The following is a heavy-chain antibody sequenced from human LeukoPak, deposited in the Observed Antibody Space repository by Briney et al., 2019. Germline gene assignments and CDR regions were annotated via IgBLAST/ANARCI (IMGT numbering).Heavy chain of an antibody. CDR1: GGSINSFY. Sequence: SETLSLTCTVSGGSINSFYWSWIRQPPGKGLEWIGYIHYSGSTNYNPSLKSRVTMSVDTSKKHFSLKLSSVTAADTAVYYCARDGAQGGFDPWGQGTLVTVSS. J-gene: IGHJ5*02. CDR3: ARDGAQGGFDP. V-gene: IGHV4-59*01. CDR2: IHYSGST.